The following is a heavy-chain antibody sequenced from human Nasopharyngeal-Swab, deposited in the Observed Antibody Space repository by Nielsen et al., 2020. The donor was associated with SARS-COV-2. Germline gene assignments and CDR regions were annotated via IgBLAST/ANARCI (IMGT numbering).Heavy chain of an antibody. D-gene: IGHD6-13*01. J-gene: IGHJ4*02. CDR1: GFTFSSYA. CDR3: AKPHSWEQQLVTDSYYFDY. Sequence: GESLKISCAASGFTFSSYAMSWVRQAPGKGPEWVSAISGSGGSTYYADSVKGRFTISRDNSKNTLYLQMNSLRAEDTAVYYCAKPHSWEQQLVTDSYYFDYWGQGTLVTVSS. V-gene: IGHV3-23*01. CDR2: ISGSGGST.